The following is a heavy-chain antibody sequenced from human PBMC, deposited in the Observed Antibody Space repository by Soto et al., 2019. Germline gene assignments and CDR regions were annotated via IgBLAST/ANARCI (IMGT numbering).Heavy chain of an antibody. CDR2: ISYDGSNK. J-gene: IGHJ3*02. Sequence: GGSLRLSCAASGFSFSNYAMHWVRQAPGKGLEWVAVISYDGSNKYYTDSVKGRFTISRDNSKNTLYLQMNSLRAEDTAVYYCARGARWLLLGAFDIWGQGTMVTVS. D-gene: IGHD3-22*01. V-gene: IGHV3-30-3*01. CDR3: ARGARWLLLGAFDI. CDR1: GFSFSNYA.